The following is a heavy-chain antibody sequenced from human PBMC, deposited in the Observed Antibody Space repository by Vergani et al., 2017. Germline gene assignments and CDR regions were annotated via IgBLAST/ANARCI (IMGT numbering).Heavy chain of an antibody. J-gene: IGHJ4*02. CDR1: GGSISTNNW. CDR2: IYHSGNT. V-gene: IGHV4-4*03. D-gene: IGHD3-10*01. Sequence: QVQLQESGPGLVKPPGTLSLTCAVSGGSISTNNWWSWVRQPPGKGLEWIGEIYHSGNTNYNTSLKSRVTISVDKSKNQFSLKLISVTAADTAVYYCARDRGLDGDYHFDYWGQGILVTVSS. CDR3: ARDRGLDGDYHFDY.